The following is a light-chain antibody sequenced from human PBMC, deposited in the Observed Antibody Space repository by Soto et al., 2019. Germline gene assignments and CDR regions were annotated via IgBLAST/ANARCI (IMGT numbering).Light chain of an antibody. CDR3: HQYNNWQT. CDR2: GAS. CDR1: QGVTTN. V-gene: IGKV3-15*01. J-gene: IGKJ1*01. Sequence: EIVLTQSPATLSVSPGETATLSCRASQGVTTNLAWYQQKPGQAPRLLIYGASTRATGVPARFSGTGSGTEFTLTSSSLQSEDSAVYHCHQYNNWQTFGQGTKVEIK.